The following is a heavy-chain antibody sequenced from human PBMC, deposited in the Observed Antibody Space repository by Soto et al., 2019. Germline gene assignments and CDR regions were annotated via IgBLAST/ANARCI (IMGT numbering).Heavy chain of an antibody. D-gene: IGHD3-10*01. Sequence: QVQLVQSGPEVKKPGASVRVSCMTSVYAFPSSGVNWVRKAPGQGLEWMGWIAPHSGRTTYLPKFQGRVTITADAATNTAYMELGSLSSDDTGIYFCARAATGSYHSAYWGQGTVVTVSS. V-gene: IGHV1-18*04. CDR2: IAPHSGRT. CDR1: VYAFPSSG. CDR3: ARAATGSYHSAY. J-gene: IGHJ4*02.